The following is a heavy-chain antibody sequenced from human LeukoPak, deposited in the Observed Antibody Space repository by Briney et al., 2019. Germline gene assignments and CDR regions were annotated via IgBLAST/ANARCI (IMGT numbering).Heavy chain of an antibody. Sequence: GGSLRLSCEASAFTVSSNGVHWVRQAPGKGLEWVALISYDGVSKFYADSVRGRFIISRDNSKNALYLQMNSLRVEDTAVYYCAKDYATRWALDYWGPGTLVTVSS. J-gene: IGHJ4*02. V-gene: IGHV3-30*18. CDR3: AKDYATRWALDY. CDR2: ISYDGVSK. CDR1: AFTVSSNG. D-gene: IGHD2-2*01.